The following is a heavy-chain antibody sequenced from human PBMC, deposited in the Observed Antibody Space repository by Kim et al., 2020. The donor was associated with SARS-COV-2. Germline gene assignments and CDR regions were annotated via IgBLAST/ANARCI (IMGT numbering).Heavy chain of an antibody. CDR3: ARIMVRGEYYFDY. CDR1: GGSISSSSYY. CDR2: IYYSGST. J-gene: IGHJ4*02. Sequence: SETLSLTCTVSGGSISSSSYYWGWIRQPPGKGLEWIGSIYYSGSTYYNPSLKSRVTISVDTSKNQFSLKLSSVTAADTAVYYCARIMVRGEYYFDYWDQG. V-gene: IGHV4-39*07. D-gene: IGHD3-10*01.